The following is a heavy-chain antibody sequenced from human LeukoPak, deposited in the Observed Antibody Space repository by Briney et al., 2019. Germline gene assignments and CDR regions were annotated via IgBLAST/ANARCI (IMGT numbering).Heavy chain of an antibody. V-gene: IGHV3-11*01. CDR3: AREGRGYYGDFDY. J-gene: IGHJ4*02. Sequence: GGSLRLSCSASAFTFSVYDMTWIRQAPGKGIEWDSYIRSDVSTIYDTDCVKGRFLISRDNARNTLYLQMNSLRAEDTAVYYCAREGRGYYGDFDYWGQGTLVTVSS. CDR2: IRSDVSTI. D-gene: IGHD3-22*01. CDR1: AFTFSVYD.